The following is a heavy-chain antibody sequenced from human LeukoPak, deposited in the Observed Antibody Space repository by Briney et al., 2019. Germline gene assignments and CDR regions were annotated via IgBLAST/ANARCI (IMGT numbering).Heavy chain of an antibody. D-gene: IGHD3-10*01. CDR2: FDPEGGET. J-gene: IGHJ2*01. Sequence: ASVKVSCKVSGYTLTELSMHWVRQAPGKGLEWMGGFDPEGGETIYAQKFQGRVTMTEDTSTDTAYMELSSLRSEDTAVYYCATSGYYGSGSYPYWYFDLWGRGTLVTVSS. CDR1: GYTLTELS. CDR3: ATSGYYGSGSYPYWYFDL. V-gene: IGHV1-24*01.